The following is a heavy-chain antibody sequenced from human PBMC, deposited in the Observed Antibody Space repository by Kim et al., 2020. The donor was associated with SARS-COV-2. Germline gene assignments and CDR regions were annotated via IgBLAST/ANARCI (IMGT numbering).Heavy chain of an antibody. D-gene: IGHD3-22*01. J-gene: IGHJ3*02. V-gene: IGHV3-21*01. CDR2: ISSSSSYI. Sequence: GGSLRHSCAASGFTFSSYSMNWVRQAPGKGLEWVSSISSSSSYIYYADSVKGRFTISRDNAKNSLYLQMNSLRAEDTAVYYCARVAYDSSGYYSTDAFDIWGQGTMVTVSS. CDR1: GFTFSSYS. CDR3: ARVAYDSSGYYSTDAFDI.